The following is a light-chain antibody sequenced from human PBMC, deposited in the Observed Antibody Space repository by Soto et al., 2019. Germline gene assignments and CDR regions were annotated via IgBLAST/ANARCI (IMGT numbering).Light chain of an antibody. CDR3: QQHHDFPYT. V-gene: IGKV1-33*01. CDR1: QDIQNY. Sequence: DIQMTQSPSSLSASVGDRVTITCQASQDIQNYINWYQHTPGKAPKLLIFDASNLQAGVASRFSGRASGTDFFLTISSLHPEDFATYFCQQHHDFPYTFGQGTKVDIK. CDR2: DAS. J-gene: IGKJ2*01.